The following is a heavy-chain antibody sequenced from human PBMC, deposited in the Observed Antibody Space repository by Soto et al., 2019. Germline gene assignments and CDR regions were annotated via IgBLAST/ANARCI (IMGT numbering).Heavy chain of an antibody. V-gene: IGHV2-5*01. D-gene: IGHD4-17*01. CDR1: GFSLTTAGAG. J-gene: IGHJ5*02. Sequence: QITLKESGPTLVKPTQTLTLTCTFSGFSLTTAGAGVGWIRQPPGKALDWLALIYWNDDTRYSPSLKSRLTITKDTSKKQVFLRMTNMDPVDTATYYCAHRGYGNYPRDNWFDPWGQGILVIFSA. CDR2: IYWNDDT. CDR3: AHRGYGNYPRDNWFDP.